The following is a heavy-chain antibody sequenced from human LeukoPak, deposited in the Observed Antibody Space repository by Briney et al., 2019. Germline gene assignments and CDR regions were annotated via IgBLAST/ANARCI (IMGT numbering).Heavy chain of an antibody. CDR2: LSGSGGSP. CDR1: GFTFSSYA. D-gene: IGHD6-13*01. Sequence: GESLRLSCAASGFTFSSYAMSWVRQAPGKGLEWVSSLSGSGGSPNYANSVKGRFTISRDNSKNSLYLQMTSLRAEDTALYYCARSYSSRSFYYMDVWGKGTTVTVS. J-gene: IGHJ6*03. V-gene: IGHV3-23*01. CDR3: ARSYSSRSFYYMDV.